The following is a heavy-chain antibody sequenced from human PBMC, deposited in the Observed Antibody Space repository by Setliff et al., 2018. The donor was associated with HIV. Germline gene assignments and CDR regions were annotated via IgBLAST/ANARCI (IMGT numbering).Heavy chain of an antibody. CDR3: ARDGRSGIVAGGTSYYFFYMDV. CDR1: GFSFSNYN. CDR2: ISGSGDSI. V-gene: IGHV3-21*06. D-gene: IGHD3-10*01. Sequence: PGGSLRLSCVASGFSFSNYNMNWVRQAPGKGLEWVAPISGSGDSIYYAGSVEGRFTISRDSAKHSLFLQMSSLRVEDTAVYFCARDGRSGIVAGGTSYYFFYMDVWGNGTTVTVSS. J-gene: IGHJ6*03.